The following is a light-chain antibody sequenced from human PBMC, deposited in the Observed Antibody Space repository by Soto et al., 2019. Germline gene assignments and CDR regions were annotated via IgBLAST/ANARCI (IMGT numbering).Light chain of an antibody. V-gene: IGKV4-1*01. CDR2: WAS. CDR3: QQYFTSPWT. CDR1: QSILDRSKNKYY. Sequence: DIVMTQSPDSLAVSLGERATFNCKSSQSILDRSKNKYYLAWYQQKSGQPPKLLIYWASLRESVVPHRVTGSGSGTEFTLNIRSLQAEDVAVYYCQQYFTSPWTFGQGTKVEI. J-gene: IGKJ1*01.